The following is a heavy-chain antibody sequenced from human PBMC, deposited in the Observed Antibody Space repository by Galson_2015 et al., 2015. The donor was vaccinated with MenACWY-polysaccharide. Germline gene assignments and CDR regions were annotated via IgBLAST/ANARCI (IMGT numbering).Heavy chain of an antibody. CDR1: GYIFSNYY. D-gene: IGHD3-22*01. Sequence: SVKVSCKASGYIFSNYYIHWLRQAPGQGPEWMGWINPSSRDTNYAQKFRGRVTMTRDTSITTAYMELSRLTFDDTAIYYCARDHYYDSGGCAEFWGQGTLVTVSS. J-gene: IGHJ4*02. V-gene: IGHV1-2*02. CDR2: INPSSRDT. CDR3: ARDHYYDSGGCAEF.